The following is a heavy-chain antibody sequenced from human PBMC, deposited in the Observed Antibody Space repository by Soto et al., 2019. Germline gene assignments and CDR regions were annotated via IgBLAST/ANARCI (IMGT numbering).Heavy chain of an antibody. CDR3: ARGPATDRFDY. Sequence: GGSLRLSCAASGFTFSSYSMNWVRQAPGKGLEWVSSISSSSSSYIYYADSVKGRFTISRDNAKNSLYLQMNSLRAEDTAVYYCARGPATDRFDYWGQGTLVTVSS. J-gene: IGHJ4*02. CDR1: GFTFSSYS. CDR2: ISSSSSSYI. V-gene: IGHV3-21*01. D-gene: IGHD2-2*01.